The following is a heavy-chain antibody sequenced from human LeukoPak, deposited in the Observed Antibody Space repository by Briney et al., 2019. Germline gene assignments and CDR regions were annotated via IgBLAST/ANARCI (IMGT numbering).Heavy chain of an antibody. J-gene: IGHJ4*02. D-gene: IGHD1-1*01. V-gene: IGHV1-2*02. CDR1: GYTFTDYY. CDR2: ISPNSGET. Sequence: ASVKVSCKASGYTFTDYYMHWGRQAPGQGLEWMGWISPNSGETSYAQKFQGRVTMTRDTSIRTAYMEVHSLRPDDTAVFYCARDGNFDYWGQGALVTVSS. CDR3: ARDGNFDY.